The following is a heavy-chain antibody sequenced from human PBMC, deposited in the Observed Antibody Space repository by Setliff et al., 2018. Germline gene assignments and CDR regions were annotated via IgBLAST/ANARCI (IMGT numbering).Heavy chain of an antibody. V-gene: IGHV1-2*06. J-gene: IGHJ6*03. Sequence: ASVKVSCKTSGYPFTDYYMHWVRQAPGQGLEWMGRINPNSGGTNYAQKFQGRVTMTRDTSISTAYMELSRLRSDDTAVYYCARAEYTSSSLYYYMDVWGKGTTVTVSS. CDR3: ARAEYTSSSLYYYMDV. CDR1: GYPFTDYY. D-gene: IGHD6-6*01. CDR2: INPNSGGT.